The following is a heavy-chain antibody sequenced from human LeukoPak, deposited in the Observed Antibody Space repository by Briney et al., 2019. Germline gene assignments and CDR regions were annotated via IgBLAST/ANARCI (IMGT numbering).Heavy chain of an antibody. D-gene: IGHD5-24*01. CDR3: ARVGGDGYTHNWFDP. Sequence: GGSLRLSCAASGFTFSSYWMHWVRQAPGKGLVWVSRINTDGSSTSYADSVKGRFTISRDNAKNTLYLQMNSLRAEDTAVYYCARVGGDGYTHNWFDPWGQGTLVTVSS. CDR2: INTDGSST. CDR1: GFTFSSYW. J-gene: IGHJ5*02. V-gene: IGHV3-74*01.